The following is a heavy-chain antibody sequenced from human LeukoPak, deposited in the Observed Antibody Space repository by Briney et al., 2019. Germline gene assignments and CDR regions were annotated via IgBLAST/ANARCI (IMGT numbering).Heavy chain of an antibody. V-gene: IGHV3-66*01. CDR3: ATYSLSWY. Sequence: PGGSLRLSCAASGFTVSSNYMSWVRQAPGKGLEWVSVIYSGDSTYYADSVKGRFTISRDDSKNTLFLQMNRLNTEDTGVYYCATYSLSWYWGQGTLVTVSS. CDR2: IYSGDST. D-gene: IGHD2-15*01. J-gene: IGHJ4*02. CDR1: GFTVSSNY.